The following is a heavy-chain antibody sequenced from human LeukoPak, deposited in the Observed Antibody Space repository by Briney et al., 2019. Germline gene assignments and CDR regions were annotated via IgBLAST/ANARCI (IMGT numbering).Heavy chain of an antibody. CDR3: ARHRGSSWYDGYFQH. D-gene: IGHD6-13*01. Sequence: GESLKISCKGSGYSFTSYWIGWVRQLPGKGLEWIEIIYPGDSDTRYHPSCQGQVTISADKSISTAYLQWSSLKASDTAMYYCARHRGSSWYDGYFQHWGQGTLVTVSS. CDR2: IYPGDSDT. V-gene: IGHV5-51*01. CDR1: GYSFTSYW. J-gene: IGHJ1*01.